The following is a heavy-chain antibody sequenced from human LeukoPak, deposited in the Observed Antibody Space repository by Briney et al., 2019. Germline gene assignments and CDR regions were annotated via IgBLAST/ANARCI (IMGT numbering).Heavy chain of an antibody. CDR2: INPNSGGT. J-gene: IGHJ3*02. D-gene: IGHD3-22*01. V-gene: IGHV1-2*02. CDR3: ARGSHYYDSSGLRGAFDI. CDR1: GYTFTGYY. Sequence: ASVKVSCKASGYTFTGYYMHWVRQAPGQGLEWMGWINPNSGGTNYAQKFQGRVTMTRDTSISTAYMELSRLRSDDTAVYYCARGSHYYDSSGLRGAFDIWGQGTMVTVSS.